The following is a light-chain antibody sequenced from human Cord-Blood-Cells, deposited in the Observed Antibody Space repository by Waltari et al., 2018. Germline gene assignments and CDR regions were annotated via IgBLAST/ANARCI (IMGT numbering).Light chain of an antibody. CDR1: QDISNY. CDR2: DAS. J-gene: IGKJ4*01. V-gene: IGKV1-33*01. Sequence: DIQMTQSPSSLSASVGDRVTITCQASQDISNYLNWYQQKPGKAPKLLIYDASNLETGVPSRFSGSGSGTDFTFTISSLQPVDIATYDCQQYDNLPLTFGGGTKVEIK. CDR3: QQYDNLPLT.